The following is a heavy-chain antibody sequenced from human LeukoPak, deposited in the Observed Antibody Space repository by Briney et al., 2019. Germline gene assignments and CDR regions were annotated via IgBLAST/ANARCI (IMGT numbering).Heavy chain of an antibody. CDR2: IIPIFGTA. CDR1: GGTFSGYA. Sequence: SVKVSCTASGGTFSGYAISWVRQAPGQGLEWMGGIIPIFGTANYAQKFQGRVTITADESTSTAHMELSSLRSEDTAVYYCARLMTNWNDVDYWGQGTLVTVSS. CDR3: ARLMTNWNDVDY. V-gene: IGHV1-69*01. D-gene: IGHD1-1*01. J-gene: IGHJ4*02.